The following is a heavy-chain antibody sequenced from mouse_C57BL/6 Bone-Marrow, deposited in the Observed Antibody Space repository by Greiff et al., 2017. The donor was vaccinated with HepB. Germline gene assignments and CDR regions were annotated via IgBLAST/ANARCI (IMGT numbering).Heavy chain of an antibody. CDR2: ISSGSSTI. Sequence: EVKLMESGGGLVKPGGSLKLSCAASGFTFSDYGMHWVRQAPEKGLEWVAYISSGSSTIYYADTVKGRFTISRANAKNTLFLQMTSLRSEDTAMYYCARTNYEAMDYWGQGTSVTVSS. V-gene: IGHV5-17*01. CDR3: ARTNYEAMDY. D-gene: IGHD2-1*01. CDR1: GFTFSDYG. J-gene: IGHJ4*01.